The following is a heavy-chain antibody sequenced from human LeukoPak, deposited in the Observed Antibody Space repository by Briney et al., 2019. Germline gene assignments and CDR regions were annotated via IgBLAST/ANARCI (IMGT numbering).Heavy chain of an antibody. V-gene: IGHV3-23*01. CDR2: ISGSGGST. CDR1: GFTFSSYA. CDR3: AKRDVWGRYRYTPFDY. Sequence: QPGGSLRLSCAASGFTFSSYAMSWVRQAPGKGLEWVSAISGSGGSTYYADSVKGRFTISRDNSKNTLYLQMNSLRAEDTAVYYCAKRDVWGRYRYTPFDYWGQGALVTVSS. D-gene: IGHD3-16*02. J-gene: IGHJ4*02.